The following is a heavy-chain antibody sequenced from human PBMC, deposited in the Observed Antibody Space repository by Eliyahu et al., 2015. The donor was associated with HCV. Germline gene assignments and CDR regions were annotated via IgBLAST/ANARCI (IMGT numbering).Heavy chain of an antibody. D-gene: IGHD3-3*01. CDR2: IRSKANSYAT. CDR1: GFTXXGSA. Sequence: EVQLVESGGGLVQPGGSLKLSCAASGFTXXGSAMHWVRQASGRGXEWVGRIRSKANSYATEYTASVKGRFTISRDDSKNTAYLQMNSLKTEDTAVYYCTRQRTGLFGVVIPNDYWGQGTLVTVSS. J-gene: IGHJ4*02. CDR3: TRQRTGLFGVVIPNDY. V-gene: IGHV3-73*01.